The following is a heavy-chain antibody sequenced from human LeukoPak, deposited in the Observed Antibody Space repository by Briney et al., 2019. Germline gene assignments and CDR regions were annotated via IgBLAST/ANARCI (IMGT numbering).Heavy chain of an antibody. CDR2: MSYDGSNK. CDR3: AKDRLGALYYYDSSGYYRFDY. D-gene: IGHD3-22*01. J-gene: IGHJ4*01. V-gene: IGHV3-30*18. Sequence: GGSLRLSCAASGFIFSNYDMHWVRQAPGKGLEWVAVMSYDGSNKYYADSLKGRFTISRDNSKNTVFLQMNSLRGEDTAVYYCAKDRLGALYYYDSSGYYRFDYWGQGTLVAVSS. CDR1: GFIFSNYD.